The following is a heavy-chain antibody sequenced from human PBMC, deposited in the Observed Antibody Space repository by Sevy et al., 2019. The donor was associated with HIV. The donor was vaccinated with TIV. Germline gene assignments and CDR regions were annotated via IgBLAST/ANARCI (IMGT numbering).Heavy chain of an antibody. V-gene: IGHV3-15*01. D-gene: IGHD3-10*01. Sequence: GGSLRLSCAASGFTFSNAWMSWVRQAPGKGLEWVGRIKSKTDGGTTDYAAPVKGGFTISRDDSKNTLYLQMNSLKTEDTAVYYCTTYSDEAAYYYGSGSYPFDYWGQGTLVTVSS. J-gene: IGHJ4*02. CDR1: GFTFSNAW. CDR2: IKSKTDGGTT. CDR3: TTYSDEAAYYYGSGSYPFDY.